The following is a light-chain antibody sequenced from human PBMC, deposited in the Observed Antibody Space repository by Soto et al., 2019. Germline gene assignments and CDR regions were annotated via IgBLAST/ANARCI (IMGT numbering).Light chain of an antibody. CDR1: QSVGSSY. Sequence: ETVLTQSPGTLSLSPGERATLSCRASQSVGSSYLAWYQQKPGQAPRLLIYGASSRATGIPDRFSGSGSGIDFTLTISRLEPEDFAVYYCQQYGSSPRSFGPGTKVDIK. J-gene: IGKJ3*01. CDR3: QQYGSSPRS. V-gene: IGKV3-20*01. CDR2: GAS.